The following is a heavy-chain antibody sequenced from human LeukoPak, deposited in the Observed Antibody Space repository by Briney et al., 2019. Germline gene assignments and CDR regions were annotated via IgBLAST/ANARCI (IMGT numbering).Heavy chain of an antibody. CDR1: GFTFSSYE. J-gene: IGHJ6*02. CDR2: IGSSGSTI. CDR3: ARARITETRYYYYGMDV. D-gene: IGHD3-10*01. V-gene: IGHV3-48*03. Sequence: GGSLRLSCAASGFTFSSYEMNWVRQAPGKGLEWVSYIGSSGSTIYYADSVKGRFTISRDNAKNSLYLQMNSLRAEDTAVYYCARARITETRYYYYGMDVWGQGTTVTVSS.